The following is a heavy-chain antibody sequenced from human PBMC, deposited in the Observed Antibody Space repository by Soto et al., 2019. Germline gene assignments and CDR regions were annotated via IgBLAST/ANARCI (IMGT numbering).Heavy chain of an antibody. CDR3: ARQVYGAYLGGNWFDP. CDR2: ISHDGHA. CDR1: DDSISDSRYY. Sequence: QLQVLASGPGLVRPSETLSLTCSVLDDSISDSRYYWGWIRQSPEKGLEWIGSISHDGHAYYNPPLKSRVSLFADTSRNQFSLKMKSVTVADTALYFCARQVYGAYLGGNWFDPWGQGAPVTVSS. J-gene: IGHJ5*02. D-gene: IGHD4-17*01. V-gene: IGHV4-39*01.